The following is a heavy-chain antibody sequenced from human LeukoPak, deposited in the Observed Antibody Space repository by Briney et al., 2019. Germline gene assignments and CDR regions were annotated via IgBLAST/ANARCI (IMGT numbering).Heavy chain of an antibody. D-gene: IGHD2-2*02. CDR1: GYTFTGYY. Sequence: ASVKVSRKASGYTFTGYYMHWVRQAPGQGLEWMGWINPNSGGTNYAQKFQGRVTMTRDTSISTAYMELSRLRSDDTAVYYCARDRAGYCSSTSCYTMDYWGQGALVTVSS. V-gene: IGHV1-2*02. CDR2: INPNSGGT. CDR3: ARDRAGYCSSTSCYTMDY. J-gene: IGHJ4*02.